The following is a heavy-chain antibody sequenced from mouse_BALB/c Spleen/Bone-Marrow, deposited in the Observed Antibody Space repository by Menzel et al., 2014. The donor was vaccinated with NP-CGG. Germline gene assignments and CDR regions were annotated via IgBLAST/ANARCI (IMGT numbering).Heavy chain of an antibody. V-gene: IGHV5-6-3*01. Sequence: DVQLVESGGGLVQPGGSLKLSCVASGFTFSSYGMSWVRQTPDKRLELVATINNNGGSTYYPDSAKGQFTISRDNAKNTLYLQMSSLKSEDTAMYYCARVYGWYFDVWGAGTTVTVSS. D-gene: IGHD1-1*01. J-gene: IGHJ1*01. CDR1: GFTFSSYG. CDR3: ARVYGWYFDV. CDR2: INNNGGST.